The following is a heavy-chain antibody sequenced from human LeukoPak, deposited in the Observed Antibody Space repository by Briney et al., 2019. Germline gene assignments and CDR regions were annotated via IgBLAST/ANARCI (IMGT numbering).Heavy chain of an antibody. V-gene: IGHV3-49*04. CDR2: IRSKTYGGTT. J-gene: IGHJ6*01. CDR1: GFTFSDHA. Sequence: GGSLRLSCTASGFTFSDHAMSWVRQAPGKGLEWVGFIRSKTYGGTTEYAPSVKGRFTISRADSISIAYLQMNSLKTEDTAVYYCTRGPTQLWLYYGMEAWGQGTTVIVSS. CDR3: TRGPTQLWLYYGMEA. D-gene: IGHD5-18*01.